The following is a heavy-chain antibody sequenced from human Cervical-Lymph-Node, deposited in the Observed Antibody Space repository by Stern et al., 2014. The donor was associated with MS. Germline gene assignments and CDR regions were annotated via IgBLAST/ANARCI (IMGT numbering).Heavy chain of an antibody. V-gene: IGHV3-74*02. D-gene: IGHD1-1*01. CDR2: INGDGTAS. CDR3: VSAYRAS. CDR1: GFHFRTYW. Sequence: EVQLVESGGGIVQPGGSLMISCVASGFHFRTYWMHLVRQGPGKGLEWVSRINGDGTASTYADSVRGRFTISRNNANNTMSLQLDNLRVEDTAIYYCVSAYRASWGQGTLVTVST. J-gene: IGHJ4*02.